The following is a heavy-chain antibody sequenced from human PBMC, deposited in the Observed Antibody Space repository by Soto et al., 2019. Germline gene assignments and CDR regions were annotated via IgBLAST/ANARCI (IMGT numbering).Heavy chain of an antibody. Sequence: GGSLRLACAASGFKVSNYAMSWVRQAPGKGLEWVSLISATGGGTYYADSVKGRFTISRDNSHNTLYLQVHSLTAEDTAVYYCAKDRRAGGNSAFYFDFWGQGAQVTVSS. V-gene: IGHV3-23*01. J-gene: IGHJ4*02. CDR1: GFKVSNYA. D-gene: IGHD3-16*01. CDR2: ISATGGGT. CDR3: AKDRRAGGNSAFYFDF.